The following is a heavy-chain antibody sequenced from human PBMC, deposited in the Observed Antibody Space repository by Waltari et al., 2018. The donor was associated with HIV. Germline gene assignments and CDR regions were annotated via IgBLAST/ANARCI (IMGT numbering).Heavy chain of an antibody. D-gene: IGHD3-22*01. J-gene: IGHJ4*02. Sequence: EVQLVESGGGLIQPGGSLRLACAASGFAVIHNYMSRVRQAPGKGLEWVSLIYSNATTYYADSVKGRFTISRDNSKNTLYLQMNSLRADDTAVYFCATVLVRTSWVITTAPFDYWGQGTLVTVSS. V-gene: IGHV3-53*01. CDR2: IYSNATT. CDR3: ATVLVRTSWVITTAPFDY. CDR1: GFAVIHNY.